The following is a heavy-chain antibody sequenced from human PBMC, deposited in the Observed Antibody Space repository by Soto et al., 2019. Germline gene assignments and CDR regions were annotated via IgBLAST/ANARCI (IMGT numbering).Heavy chain of an antibody. D-gene: IGHD3-3*01. V-gene: IGHV1-3*01. CDR3: ARAPYYDFWSGYQTYYYYYMDV. J-gene: IGHJ6*03. CDR1: GYTFTSYA. Sequence: ASVKVSCKASGYTFTSYAMHLVRQAPGQRLEWMGWINAGNGNTKYSQKFQGRVTITRDTSASTAYMELSSLRSEDTAVYYCARAPYYDFWSGYQTYYYYYMDVWGKGTTVTVSS. CDR2: INAGNGNT.